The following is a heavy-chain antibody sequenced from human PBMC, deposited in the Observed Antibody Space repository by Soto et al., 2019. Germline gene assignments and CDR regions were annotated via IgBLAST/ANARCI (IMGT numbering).Heavy chain of an antibody. D-gene: IGHD1-20*01. CDR2: ISVSDAFI. CDR3: ARETVAGITGLDY. Sequence: GGSLRLSCAASGFNVGAFAVNWVRQAPGKGLEWVSGISVSDAFIYYADSVRGRFSISRDASENILYLQMNSLRVDDTALYYCARETVAGITGLDYWGPGTLVTVSS. J-gene: IGHJ4*02. CDR1: GFNVGAFA. V-gene: IGHV3-23*01.